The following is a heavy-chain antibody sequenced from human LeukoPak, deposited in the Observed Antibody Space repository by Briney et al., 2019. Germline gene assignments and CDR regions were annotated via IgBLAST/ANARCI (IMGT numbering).Heavy chain of an antibody. D-gene: IGHD3-3*01. Sequence: GGVLRLFCGAFEFTFSHYTMHWVRQAPGKGLGWVGVISYDGRNEYYADSVKGRFTISRDISKNTLYLQMNSLRPEDTAVYYCARGGDSWSGYSYGMDVWGQGTTVTVSS. CDR1: EFTFSHYT. CDR3: ARGGDSWSGYSYGMDV. CDR2: ISYDGRNE. V-gene: IGHV3-30-3*01. J-gene: IGHJ6*02.